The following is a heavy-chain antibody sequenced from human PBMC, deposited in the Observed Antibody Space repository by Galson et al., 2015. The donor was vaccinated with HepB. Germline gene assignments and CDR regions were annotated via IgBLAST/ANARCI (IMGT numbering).Heavy chain of an antibody. CDR1: GFTFSSYA. Sequence: SLRLSCAASGFTFSSYAMHWVRQAPGKGLEWVAVISYDGSNKYYADSVKGRFTISRDNSKNTLYLQMNSLRAEDTAVYYCARVNVVITAFDIWGQGTMVTVSS. J-gene: IGHJ3*02. CDR2: ISYDGSNK. CDR3: ARVNVVITAFDI. D-gene: IGHD3-22*01. V-gene: IGHV3-30*04.